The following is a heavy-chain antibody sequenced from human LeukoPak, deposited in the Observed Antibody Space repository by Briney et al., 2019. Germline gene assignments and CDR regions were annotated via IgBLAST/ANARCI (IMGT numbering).Heavy chain of an antibody. CDR1: GFTFSSYG. Sequence: GGSLRLSCAASGFTFSSYGMHWVRQAPGKGLEWVAFIRYDGSNKYYADSVKGRFTISRDNSKNTLYLQMNSLRAADTAVYYCARRSSTKFDYWGQGTLVTVSS. J-gene: IGHJ4*02. CDR2: IRYDGSNK. V-gene: IGHV3-30*02. D-gene: IGHD1-26*01. CDR3: ARRSSTKFDY.